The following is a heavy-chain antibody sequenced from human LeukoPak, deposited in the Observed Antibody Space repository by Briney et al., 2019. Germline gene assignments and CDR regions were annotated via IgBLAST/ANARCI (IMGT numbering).Heavy chain of an antibody. J-gene: IGHJ4*02. CDR1: GYTFTGYY. CDR3: VRVFQKQLSDY. Sequence: GPVKVSCKASGYTFTGYYIHWVRQAPGQGLEWMGWINPNSGGTNYAQQFQGRVTMTRDTSISTAYMELSRLRSDDTAVYYCVRVFQKQLSDYWGQGSLVTVSS. CDR2: INPNSGGT. V-gene: IGHV1-2*02. D-gene: IGHD6-13*01.